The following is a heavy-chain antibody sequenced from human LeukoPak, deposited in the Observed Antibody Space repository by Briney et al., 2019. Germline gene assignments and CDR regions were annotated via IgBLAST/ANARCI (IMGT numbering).Heavy chain of an antibody. Sequence: SETLSLTCAVYGGSFSGYYWSWIRQPPGKGLEWIGEINHSGSTNYNPSLKSRVTISVDKSKNQFSLKLSSVTAADTAVYYCARTDYGDYNKIDYWGQGTLVTVSS. V-gene: IGHV4-34*01. J-gene: IGHJ4*02. D-gene: IGHD4-17*01. CDR1: GGSFSGYY. CDR2: INHSGST. CDR3: ARTDYGDYNKIDY.